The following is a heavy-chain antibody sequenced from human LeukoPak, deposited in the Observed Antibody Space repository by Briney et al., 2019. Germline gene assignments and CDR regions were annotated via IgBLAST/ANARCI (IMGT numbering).Heavy chain of an antibody. CDR3: ARDSSIYTNYYYYYDMDV. V-gene: IGHV3-21*01. D-gene: IGHD6-13*01. CDR2: ISSSTSYI. J-gene: IGHJ6*02. CDR1: GFTFSSYS. Sequence: GGSLRLSCAASGFTFSSYSMNWVRQAPGKGLEWVSSISSSTSYIYYADSVKGRFTISRDNAKNSLYLQMNSLRAEDTAVYYCARDSSIYTNYYYYYDMDVWGQGTTATVSS.